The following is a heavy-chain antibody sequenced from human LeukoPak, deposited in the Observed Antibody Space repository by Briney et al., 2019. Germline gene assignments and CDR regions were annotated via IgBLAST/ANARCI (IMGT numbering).Heavy chain of an antibody. D-gene: IGHD4-17*01. J-gene: IGHJ3*02. Sequence: QPGRSLRLSCAASGFIFSSYGMHWVRQAPGKGLEWVALIWYDGSKSHHADSVKGRFTISRDNSKNTLYLQMNSLRAEDTAVYYCASMTTVTLDDAFDIWGQGTMVTVS. CDR1: GFIFSSYG. CDR3: ASMTTVTLDDAFDI. V-gene: IGHV3-33*01. CDR2: IWYDGSKS.